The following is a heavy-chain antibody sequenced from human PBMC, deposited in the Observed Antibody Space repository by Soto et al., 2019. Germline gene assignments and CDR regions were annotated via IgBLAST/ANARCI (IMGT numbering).Heavy chain of an antibody. CDR1: GYTFTSYA. CDR3: ARSAPAAGY. D-gene: IGHD6-25*01. V-gene: IGHV1-18*01. Sequence: QVQLVQSGAEVKKPGASVKVSCKASGYTFTSYAISWVRQAPGQGLEWMGGISAYNGNTNYAPKLQGRVTRTTDPSTTTAYMEPKNTRSDDTAVYYCARSAPAAGYWGQGTLVTVSS. J-gene: IGHJ4*02. CDR2: ISAYNGNT.